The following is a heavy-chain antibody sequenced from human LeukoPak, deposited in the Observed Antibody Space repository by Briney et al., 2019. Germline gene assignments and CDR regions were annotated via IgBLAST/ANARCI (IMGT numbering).Heavy chain of an antibody. CDR1: GYTFTSYD. CDR2: MNPNSGNT. D-gene: IGHD2-15*01. J-gene: IGHJ6*03. CDR3: ARGLGYCSGGSCSELVGYNRAV. Sequence: ASVKVSCKASGYTFTSYDINWVRQATGQGLEWMGWMNPNSGNTGYAQKFQGRVTMTRNTSISTAYMELSSLRSEDTAVYYCARGLGYCSGGSCSELVGYNRAVGGKGPAVTVSS. V-gene: IGHV1-8*01.